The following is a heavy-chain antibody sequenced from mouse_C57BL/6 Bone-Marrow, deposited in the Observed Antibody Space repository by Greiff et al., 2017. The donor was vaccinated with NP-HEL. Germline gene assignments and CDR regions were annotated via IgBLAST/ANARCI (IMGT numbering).Heavy chain of an antibody. Sequence: DVKLQESGPGLVKPSQSLSLTCSVTGYSITSGYYWNWIRQFPGNKLEWMGYISYDGSNNYNPSLKNRISITRDTSKNQFFLKLNSVTTEDTATYYCARGEDYGSSSLFAYWGQGTLVTVSA. CDR2: ISYDGSN. D-gene: IGHD1-1*01. CDR3: ARGEDYGSSSLFAY. V-gene: IGHV3-6*01. J-gene: IGHJ3*01. CDR1: GYSITSGYY.